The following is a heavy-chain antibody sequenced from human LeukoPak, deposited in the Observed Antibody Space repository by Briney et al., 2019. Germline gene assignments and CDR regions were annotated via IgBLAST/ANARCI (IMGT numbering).Heavy chain of an antibody. CDR3: AGDDGLWSPYNYYFYLDV. J-gene: IGHJ6*03. Sequence: SETLSLTCTVSGGSISSGTYYWSWIRQPAGKGLEWIGRIYTSGTTNYNPSLKSRVSISIDTSKNQFSLKLSSVTAADTAVYYCAGDDGLWSPYNYYFYLDVWGKGTTVTVSS. CDR2: IYTSGTT. D-gene: IGHD2-21*01. CDR1: GGSISSGTYY. V-gene: IGHV4-61*02.